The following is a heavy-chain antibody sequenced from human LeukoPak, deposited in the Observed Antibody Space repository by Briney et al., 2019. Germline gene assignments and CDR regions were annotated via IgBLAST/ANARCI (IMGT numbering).Heavy chain of an antibody. J-gene: IGHJ4*02. CDR3: AKNYDYVWGSYRLGYYFDY. Sequence: GGSLRLSCAASGFTFSSCGMHWVRQAPGKGLEWVSGISGSGGSTYYADSVKGRFTISRDNSKNTLYMQMNSLRAEDTAVYYCAKNYDYVWGSYRLGYYFDYWGQGTLVTVSS. V-gene: IGHV3-23*01. CDR1: GFTFSSCG. CDR2: ISGSGGST. D-gene: IGHD3-16*02.